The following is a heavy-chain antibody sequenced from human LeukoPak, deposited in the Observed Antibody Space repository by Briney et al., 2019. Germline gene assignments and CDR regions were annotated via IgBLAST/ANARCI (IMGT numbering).Heavy chain of an antibody. CDR1: GFTFSSYG. V-gene: IGHV3-23*01. Sequence: GGSLRLSCAASGFTFSSYGMSWVRQAPGKGPEWVSAISGSGGSTYYADSVKGRFTISRDNSKNTLYLQMDSLRAEDTAVYYCARDQYYYDSSGYYHYWGQGTLVTVSS. J-gene: IGHJ4*02. CDR2: ISGSGGST. D-gene: IGHD3-22*01. CDR3: ARDQYYYDSSGYYHY.